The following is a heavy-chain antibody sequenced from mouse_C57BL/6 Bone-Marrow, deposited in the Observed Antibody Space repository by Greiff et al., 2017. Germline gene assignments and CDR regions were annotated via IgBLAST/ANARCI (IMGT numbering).Heavy chain of an antibody. D-gene: IGHD3-2*02. V-gene: IGHV1-66*01. Sequence: QVQLQQSGPELVKPGASVKISCKASGYSFTSYYIHWVKQRPGQGLEWIGWIYPGSGNTKYNEKFKGKATLTADTSSSTAYMPLSSLTSEDPAVYYWARSSVYGMDYWGQGTSVTVSS. CDR2: IYPGSGNT. J-gene: IGHJ4*01. CDR3: ARSSVYGMDY. CDR1: GYSFTSYY.